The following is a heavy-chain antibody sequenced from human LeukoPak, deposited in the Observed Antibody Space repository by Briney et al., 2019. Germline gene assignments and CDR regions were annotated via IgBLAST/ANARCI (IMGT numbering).Heavy chain of an antibody. J-gene: IGHJ4*02. D-gene: IGHD5-12*01. CDR3: ARVDGGYSGYFDY. CDR1: GYSFISYG. V-gene: IGHV3-33*01. Sequence: GGSLRLSCAASGYSFISYGMHWVRQAPGKGLEWVALIWYDGSNKYYADSVKGRFTISRDNSKHTLYLQMSSLRAEDTAVYYCARVDGGYSGYFDYWGQGTLVTVSS. CDR2: IWYDGSNK.